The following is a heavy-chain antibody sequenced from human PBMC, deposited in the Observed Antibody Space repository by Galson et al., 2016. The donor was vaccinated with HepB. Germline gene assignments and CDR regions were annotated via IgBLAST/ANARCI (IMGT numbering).Heavy chain of an antibody. CDR2: IWFDGSKK. D-gene: IGHD6-13*01. Sequence: SLRLSCAASGFTFSSSAMHWVRQAPDKGLEWVAVIWFDGSKKYYADSVKGRFTISRDNSKNILYLQMSSLRAEDTAVYYCARVGAVGMGNAFDPWGQGTLVTVSS. J-gene: IGHJ5*02. CDR3: ARVGAVGMGNAFDP. V-gene: IGHV3-33*01. CDR1: GFTFSSSA.